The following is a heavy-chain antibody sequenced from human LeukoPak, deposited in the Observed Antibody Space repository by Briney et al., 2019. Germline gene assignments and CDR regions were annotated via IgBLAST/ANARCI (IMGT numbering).Heavy chain of an antibody. CDR2: ISGSGGST. CDR3: AKGGLRFLESSNYYMDV. J-gene: IGHJ6*03. Sequence: GGSLRLSCAASGLTFSSYAMSWVRQAPGKGLEWVSAISGSGGSTYSADSVKGRFTISRDNSKNTLYLQMNSLRAEDTAVYYCAKGGLRFLESSNYYMDVWGKGTTVTVSS. V-gene: IGHV3-23*01. CDR1: GLTFSSYA. D-gene: IGHD3-3*01.